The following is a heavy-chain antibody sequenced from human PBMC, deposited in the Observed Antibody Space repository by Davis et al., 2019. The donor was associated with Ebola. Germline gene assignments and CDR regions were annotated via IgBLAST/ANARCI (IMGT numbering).Heavy chain of an antibody. J-gene: IGHJ5*02. CDR2: ISWDSGTT. D-gene: IGHD1-26*01. Sequence: SLKISCIASGFKFDDHAMNWVRQGPGRGLEWVSGISWDSGTTLYAESVEGRFSISRDDAKNSLYLQMNSLRAEDTAVYYCVRVYSGSYDPWGQGTLVTVSS. CDR1: GFKFDDHA. V-gene: IGHV3-9*01. CDR3: VRVYSGSYDP.